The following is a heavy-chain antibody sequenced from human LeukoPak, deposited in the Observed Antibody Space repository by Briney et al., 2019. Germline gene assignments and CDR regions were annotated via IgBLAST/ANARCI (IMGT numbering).Heavy chain of an antibody. J-gene: IGHJ4*02. V-gene: IGHV4-59*02. CDR1: GGSVSSYY. Sequence: SEALSLTCTVSGGSVSSYYWSWIRQPPGKGLEWIGYIYYSGSTNYNPSLKSRVTISVDTSKNQFSLKLSSVPAADTAVYYCARGDTAMVRWGQGTLVTVSS. D-gene: IGHD5-18*01. CDR2: IYYSGST. CDR3: ARGDTAMVR.